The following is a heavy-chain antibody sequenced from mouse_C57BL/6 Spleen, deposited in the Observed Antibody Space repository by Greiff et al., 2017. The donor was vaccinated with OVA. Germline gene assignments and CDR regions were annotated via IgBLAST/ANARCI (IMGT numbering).Heavy chain of an antibody. D-gene: IGHD1-3*01. CDR1: GFTFSDYG. J-gene: IGHJ1*03. CDR3: ARAGSKVPYWYFDV. V-gene: IGHV5-17*01. CDR2: ISSGSSTI. Sequence: EVKLVESGGGLVKPGGSLKLSCAASGFTFSDYGMHWVRQAPETGLEWVAYISSGSSTIYYADTVKGRFTISRDNAKNTLFLQMTSLRSEDTAMYYCARAGSKVPYWYFDVWGTGTTVTVSS.